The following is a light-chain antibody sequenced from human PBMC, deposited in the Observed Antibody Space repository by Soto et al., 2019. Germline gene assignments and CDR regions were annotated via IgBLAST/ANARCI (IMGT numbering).Light chain of an antibody. CDR3: SSYRSGGTFV. CDR2: GNS. CDR1: SSNVGFNA. J-gene: IGLJ1*01. Sequence: QSVLTQPPSASGAPGQRVTLSCVGGSSNVGFNAVNWYQQIPGAAPKLLMHGNSQRPSGVSNRFSGSKSGNTASLTISGLQAEDEADYYCSSYRSGGTFVFGSGTKVTVL. V-gene: IGLV1-44*01.